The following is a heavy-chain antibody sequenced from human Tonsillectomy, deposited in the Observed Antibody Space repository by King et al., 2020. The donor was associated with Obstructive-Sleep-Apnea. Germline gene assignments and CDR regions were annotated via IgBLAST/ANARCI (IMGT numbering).Heavy chain of an antibody. CDR3: ARGRAQTGTAGHFFDH. D-gene: IGHD1-7*01. V-gene: IGHV4-38-2*02. CDR1: GYSISSGHY. J-gene: IGHJ4*02. Sequence: VQLQESGPGLVKPSETLSLTCTVSGYSISSGHYWGWVRQPPGKGLEWIGTIYHSGSTYYNPSLKCRVTISVDTSKNQFSLKLSSVTAADTAVFHCARGRAQTGTAGHFFDHWGQGTLVTVSS. CDR2: IYHSGST.